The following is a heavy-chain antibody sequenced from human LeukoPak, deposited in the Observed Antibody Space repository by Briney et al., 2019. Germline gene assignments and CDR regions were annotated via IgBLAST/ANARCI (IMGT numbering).Heavy chain of an antibody. D-gene: IGHD5-12*01. V-gene: IGHV4-4*02. J-gene: IGHJ6*02. Sequence: SGTLSLTCAVSGGSISSSNWWSWVRQPPGKGLEWIGEIYHSGSTNYNPSLKSRVTISVDTSKNQFSLKLSSVTAADTAVYYCARGVWLRMGYYYGMDVWGQGTTVTVSS. CDR1: GGSISSSNW. CDR2: IYHSGST. CDR3: ARGVWLRMGYYYGMDV.